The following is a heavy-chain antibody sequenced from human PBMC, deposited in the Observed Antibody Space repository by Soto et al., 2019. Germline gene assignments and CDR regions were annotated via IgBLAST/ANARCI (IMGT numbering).Heavy chain of an antibody. J-gene: IGHJ5*02. CDR3: ATRRERASIAVAGTNWFDP. Sequence: SETLSLTCAVSAYSIRSGHWWGWIRQPPGKGLEWIGHIYYTGGTYSNPSLKSRVTISVDRSKNQFSLRLRSVTAADTAAYHCATRRERASIAVAGTNWFDPWGQGTLVTVSS. V-gene: IGHV4-28*01. CDR2: IYYTGGT. CDR1: AYSIRSGHW. D-gene: IGHD6-19*01.